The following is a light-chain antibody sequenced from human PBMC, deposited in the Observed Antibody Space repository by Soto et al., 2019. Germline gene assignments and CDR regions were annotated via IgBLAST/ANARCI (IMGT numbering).Light chain of an antibody. J-gene: IGLJ1*01. Sequence: QSVLTQAPSASGTPGQRVTISRSGSSSNIGSNAVSWYQQLPGTAPKLLIYDNNRRPSGVPDRFSASKSGTSASLAISGLRSEDEADYYCAVWDDSLNGFFAFGTGTKVTV. CDR2: DNN. CDR1: SSNIGSNA. V-gene: IGLV1-44*01. CDR3: AVWDDSLNGFFA.